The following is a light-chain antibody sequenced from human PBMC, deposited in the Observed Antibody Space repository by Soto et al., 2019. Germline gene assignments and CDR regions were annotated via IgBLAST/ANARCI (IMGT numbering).Light chain of an antibody. Sequence: EIVMTQSPATLSVSPGERATLSCRASQTVRNNYLAWYQQKPGQAPRLLIYDASSRATGIPDRFSGGGSGTDFTLTISRLEPEDFAVYYCQQYGNSPETFGQGTKVDI. J-gene: IGKJ1*01. CDR1: QTVRNNY. V-gene: IGKV3-20*01. CDR3: QQYGNSPET. CDR2: DAS.